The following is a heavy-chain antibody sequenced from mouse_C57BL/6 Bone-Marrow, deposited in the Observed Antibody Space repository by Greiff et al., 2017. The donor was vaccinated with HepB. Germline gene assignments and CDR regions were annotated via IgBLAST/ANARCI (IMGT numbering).Heavy chain of an antibody. D-gene: IGHD1-3*01. J-gene: IGHJ3*01. V-gene: IGHV1-50*01. Sequence: QVQLQQSGAELVKPGASVKLSCKASGYTFTSYWMQWVKQRPGQGLEWIGEIDPSDSDTNYNQKFKGKATLTVDTSSSTAYMQLSSLTSEDSAVYYCARSSYKGFAYWGQGTLVTVSA. CDR3: ARSSYKGFAY. CDR2: IDPSDSDT. CDR1: GYTFTSYW.